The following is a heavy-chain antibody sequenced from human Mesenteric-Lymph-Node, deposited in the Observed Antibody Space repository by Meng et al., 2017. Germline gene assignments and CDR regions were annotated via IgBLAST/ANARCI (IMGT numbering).Heavy chain of an antibody. CDR3: ARDVSRLYNWNDVDYYYGMDV. D-gene: IGHD1-20*01. Sequence: ASVKVSCKASGYTFTGYYMHWLRQAPGQGLEWMGIINPSGGSTSYAQKFQGRVTMTRDTSTSTVYMELSSLRSEDTAVYYCARDVSRLYNWNDVDYYYGMDVWGQGTTVTVSS. CDR1: GYTFTGYY. V-gene: IGHV1-46*01. J-gene: IGHJ6*02. CDR2: INPSGGST.